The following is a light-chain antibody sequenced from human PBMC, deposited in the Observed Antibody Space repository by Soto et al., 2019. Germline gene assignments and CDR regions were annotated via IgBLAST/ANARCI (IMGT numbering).Light chain of an antibody. J-gene: IGKJ1*01. V-gene: IGKV1-39*01. CDR1: QSISSY. CDR3: QQSYSTPST. Sequence: DIQMTQSPSSLSASVGDRVTITCRASQSISSYFNWYQQKPGKAPKLLIYAASSLQSGVPSRFSGSGSGTDFTLTISSLQPEDFATYYCQQSYSTPSTFGQGTKVDIK. CDR2: AAS.